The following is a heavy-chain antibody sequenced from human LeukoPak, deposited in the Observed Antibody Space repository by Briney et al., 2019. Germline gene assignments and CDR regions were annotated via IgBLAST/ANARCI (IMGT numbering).Heavy chain of an antibody. CDR3: ARVTVTTYYFDY. Sequence: SSETLSLTCTVSGGSISSYYWSWIRQSPGKGLEWIGSIYHSGSTYYNPSLKSRVTISVDTSKNQFSLKLSSVTAADTAVYYCARVTVTTYYFDYWGQGTLVTVSS. V-gene: IGHV4-59*08. CDR2: IYHSGST. CDR1: GGSISSYY. J-gene: IGHJ4*02. D-gene: IGHD4-17*01.